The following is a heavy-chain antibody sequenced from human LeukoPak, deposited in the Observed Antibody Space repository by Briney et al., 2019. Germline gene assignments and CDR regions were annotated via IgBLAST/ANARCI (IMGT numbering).Heavy chain of an antibody. D-gene: IGHD1-14*01. CDR2: INSSGGST. CDR1: GYTFTSYN. Sequence: TSVKVSCKASGYTFTSYNMHWVRQAPGQGLEWMGIINSSGGSTSYAQKFQGRVTMTRDMSTSTVYMELSSLRSEDTAVYYCARDSNLYYYYYMDVWGKGTTVTVSS. CDR3: ARDSNLYYYYYMDV. V-gene: IGHV1-46*01. J-gene: IGHJ6*03.